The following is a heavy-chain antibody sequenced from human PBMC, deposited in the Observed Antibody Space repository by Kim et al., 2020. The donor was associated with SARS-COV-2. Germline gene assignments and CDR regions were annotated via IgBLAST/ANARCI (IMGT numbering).Heavy chain of an antibody. CDR3: ARGDTSCYFYPFDY. CDR2: ISYDGSNQ. J-gene: IGHJ4*02. Sequence: GGSLRLSCAASGFTFSPYAMHWVRQAPDKGLEWVADISYDGSNQYYVDSVKGRFTISRDNSKNTLYLQMNSLRVEDTAVYYCARGDTSCYFYPFDYWGQGTLVIVSS. D-gene: IGHD3-22*01. CDR1: GFTFSPYA. V-gene: IGHV3-30-3*01.